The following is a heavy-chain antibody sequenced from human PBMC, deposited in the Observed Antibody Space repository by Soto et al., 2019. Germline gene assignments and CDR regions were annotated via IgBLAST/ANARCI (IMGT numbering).Heavy chain of an antibody. Sequence: SVKVSCKASGGTFSSYTISWVRQAPGQGLEWMGRIIPILGIANYAQKFQGRVTITADKSTSTAYMELSSLRSEDTAVYYCAREVKEATVTTGLYYYYGLDVWGQGTTVTVSS. D-gene: IGHD4-4*01. CDR1: GGTFSSYT. V-gene: IGHV1-69*04. CDR2: IIPILGIA. J-gene: IGHJ6*02. CDR3: AREVKEATVTTGLYYYYGLDV.